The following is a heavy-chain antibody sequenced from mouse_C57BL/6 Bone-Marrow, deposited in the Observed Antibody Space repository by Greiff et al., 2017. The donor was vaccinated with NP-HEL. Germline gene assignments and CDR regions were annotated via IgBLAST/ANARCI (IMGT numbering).Heavy chain of an antibody. CDR3: ASHYYGSSPFDY. J-gene: IGHJ2*01. CDR2: ISSGSSTI. CDR1: GFTFSDYG. Sequence: EVKLVESGGGLVKPGGSLKLSCAASGFTFSDYGMHWVRQAPEKGLEWVAYISSGSSTIYYADTVKGRFTISRDNAKNTLFLQMTSLRSEDTAMYYCASHYYGSSPFDYWGQGTTLTVSS. V-gene: IGHV5-17*01. D-gene: IGHD1-1*01.